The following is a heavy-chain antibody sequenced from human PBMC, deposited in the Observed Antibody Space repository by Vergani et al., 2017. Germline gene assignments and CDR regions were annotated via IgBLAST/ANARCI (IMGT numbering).Heavy chain of an antibody. J-gene: IGHJ5*02. CDR3: ARMDPGIHYDWFDP. D-gene: IGHD3-10*01. V-gene: IGHV1-69*04. CDR2: IIPILGIA. Sequence: QVQLVQSGAEVKKPGSSVKVSCKASGGTFSSSAISWVRQAPGQGLEWMGRIIPILGIANYAQKFQGRVTITADKSTSTAYMELSSLRSEDTAVYYCARMDPGIHYDWFDPWGQGTLVTVSS. CDR1: GGTFSSSA.